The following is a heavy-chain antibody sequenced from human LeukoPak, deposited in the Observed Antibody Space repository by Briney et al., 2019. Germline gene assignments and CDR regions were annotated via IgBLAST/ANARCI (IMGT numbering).Heavy chain of an antibody. CDR2: INPNSGGT. V-gene: IGHV1-2*02. J-gene: IGHJ4*02. CDR3: ARGNRITIFGVASPHFDY. D-gene: IGHD3-3*01. CDR1: GYTFTGYY. Sequence: ASVKVSCKASGYTFTGYYMHWVRQAPGQGLEWMGWINPNSGGTNYAQKFQGRVTMTTDTSISTAYMELSRLRSDDTAVYYCARGNRITIFGVASPHFDYWGQGTLVTVSS.